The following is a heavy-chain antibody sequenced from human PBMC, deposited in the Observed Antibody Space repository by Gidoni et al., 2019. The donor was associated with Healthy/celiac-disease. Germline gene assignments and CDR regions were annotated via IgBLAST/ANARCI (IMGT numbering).Heavy chain of an antibody. D-gene: IGHD6-13*01. Sequence: QVQLQQWGAGLLKPSETLSLPCAVYGGSFSGYYWSWIRQPPGTGLEWIGEINHSGSTNYNPSLKSRVTISGDTSKNQFSLKLSSVTAADTAVYYCARGLFAHRPRASAGSGFDPWGQGTLVTVSS. CDR2: INHSGST. V-gene: IGHV4-34*01. J-gene: IGHJ5*01. CDR3: ARGLFAHRPRASAGSGFDP. CDR1: GGSFSGYY.